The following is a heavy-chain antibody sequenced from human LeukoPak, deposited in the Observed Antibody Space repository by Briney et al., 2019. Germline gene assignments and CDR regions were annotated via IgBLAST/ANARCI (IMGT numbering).Heavy chain of an antibody. D-gene: IGHD2-15*01. CDR2: IIPIFGTA. V-gene: IGHV1-69*13. CDR1: GYTFTSYY. Sequence: ASVKVSCKASGYTFTSYYMHWVRQAPGQGLEWMGGIIPIFGTANYAQKFQGRVTITADESTSTAYMELSSLRSEDTAVYYCARVWCSGGSCYSSRGAFDIWGQGTMVTVSS. CDR3: ARVWCSGGSCYSSRGAFDI. J-gene: IGHJ3*02.